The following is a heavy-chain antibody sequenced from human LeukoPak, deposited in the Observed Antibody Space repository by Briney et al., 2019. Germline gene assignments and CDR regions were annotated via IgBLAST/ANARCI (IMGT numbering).Heavy chain of an antibody. CDR3: ARDNWGSDAFDI. CDR2: IIPIFGTA. D-gene: IGHD7-27*01. CDR1: VGTFSSYA. Sequence: ASVKVSCKASVGTFSSYAISWVRQAPGQGLEWMGGIIPIFGTANYAQKFQGRVTITTDESTSTAYMALSSLSSEDTAFYYCARDNWGSDAFDIWGQGTMVTVSS. J-gene: IGHJ3*02. V-gene: IGHV1-69*05.